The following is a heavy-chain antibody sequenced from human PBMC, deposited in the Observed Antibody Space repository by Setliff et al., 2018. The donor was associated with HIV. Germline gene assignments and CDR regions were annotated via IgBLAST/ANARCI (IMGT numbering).Heavy chain of an antibody. J-gene: IGHJ4*02. V-gene: IGHV4-61*02. D-gene: IGHD6-13*01. Sequence: PSETLSLTCTVSGGSISSGDYYWTWIRQPAGKGLQWIGRIHTSGNTNSNPSLKSRVTMSVDSSKNQFSLSLSSVTAADTAVYYCARLPDINSWPFDYWARGTLVTVSS. CDR2: IHTSGNT. CDR1: GGSISSGDYY. CDR3: ARLPDINSWPFDY.